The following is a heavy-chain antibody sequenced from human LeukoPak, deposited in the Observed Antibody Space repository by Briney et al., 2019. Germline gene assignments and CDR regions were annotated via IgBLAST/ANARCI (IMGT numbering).Heavy chain of an antibody. J-gene: IGHJ4*02. V-gene: IGHV3-21*01. Sequence: PGGSLRLSCAASGFTFSSYSMNWVRQAPGKGLEWVSSISSSSSYIYYADSVKGRFTISRDNAKNSLYLQMNSLRAEDTAVYYCAENYHDRRGYYGYWGQGTLVTVSS. CDR2: ISSSSSYI. CDR3: AENYHDRRGYYGY. CDR1: GFTFSSYS. D-gene: IGHD3-22*01.